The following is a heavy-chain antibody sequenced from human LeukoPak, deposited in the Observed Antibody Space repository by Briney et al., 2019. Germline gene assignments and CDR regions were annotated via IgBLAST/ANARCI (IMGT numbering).Heavy chain of an antibody. Sequence: GSLRLSCAASGFTFSSYTMNWVRQPPGKGLDWIGNIYYSGSTYYNPSLKSRVTISVDTSKNQFSLKLTSVTAADTAVYYCARNNIGTRTYDYWGQGTLVTVSS. CDR2: IYYSGST. V-gene: IGHV4-59*04. CDR3: ARNNIGTRTYDY. D-gene: IGHD1/OR15-1a*01. J-gene: IGHJ4*02. CDR1: GFTFSSYT.